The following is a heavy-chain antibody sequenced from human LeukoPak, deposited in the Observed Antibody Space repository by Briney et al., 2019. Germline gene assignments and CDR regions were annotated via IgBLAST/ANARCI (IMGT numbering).Heavy chain of an antibody. CDR1: GLTFSSYA. CDR2: ISGSGGST. V-gene: IGHV3-23*01. D-gene: IGHD2-15*01. CDR3: ARVGRYCSGGSCN. J-gene: IGHJ4*02. Sequence: GGSLRLSCAASGLTFSSYAMSWVRQAPGKGLEWVSAISGSGGSTYYADSVKGRFTISRDNAKNSLYLQMNSLRAEDTAVYYCARVGRYCSGGSCNWGQGTLVTVSS.